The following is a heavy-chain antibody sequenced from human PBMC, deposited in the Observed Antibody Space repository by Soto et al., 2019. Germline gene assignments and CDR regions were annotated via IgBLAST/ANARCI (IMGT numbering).Heavy chain of an antibody. CDR1: GGSFSGYY. CDR3: ARTNNNNNSSGFDY. Sequence: KPSETLSLTCAVYGGSFSGYYWSWIRHPTGKRGQWIWKRKPCGSTNSNPSLKSRGTNPGDTSRSRFSLNISSVTAADTAVYYCARTNNNNNSSGFDYWGKGTLVAVSS. CDR2: RKPCGST. V-gene: IGHV4-34*01. D-gene: IGHD3-22*01. J-gene: IGHJ4*02.